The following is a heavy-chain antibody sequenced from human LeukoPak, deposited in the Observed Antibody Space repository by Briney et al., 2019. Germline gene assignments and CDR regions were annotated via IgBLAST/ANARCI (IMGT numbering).Heavy chain of an antibody. CDR2: INRSGSTT. Sequence: GGSLRLSCEAPGFTFRDYYVTWIRQVPGQGLEWIGYINRSGSTTYYADSVKGRFTISRDNSKNTLYLQMNSLRAEDTAVFYCAKGPYGGNYLFEYWGQGTLVTVSS. J-gene: IGHJ4*02. V-gene: IGHV3-11*01. CDR3: AKGPYGGNYLFEY. D-gene: IGHD1-26*01. CDR1: GFTFRDYY.